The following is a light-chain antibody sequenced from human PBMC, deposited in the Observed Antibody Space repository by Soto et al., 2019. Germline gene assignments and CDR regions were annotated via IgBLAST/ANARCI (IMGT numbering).Light chain of an antibody. V-gene: IGLV2-14*01. Sequence: QPALTQPASVSGSPGQAITISCTGTSSDVGGYIYVSWYQQHAGKAPKLIIYEVNNRPSGVSNRFSGSKSGNTASLTISGLQAEDEADYYCTSYTSGSTLYVFGTGTKVTVL. CDR2: EVN. J-gene: IGLJ1*01. CDR3: TSYTSGSTLYV. CDR1: SSDVGGYIY.